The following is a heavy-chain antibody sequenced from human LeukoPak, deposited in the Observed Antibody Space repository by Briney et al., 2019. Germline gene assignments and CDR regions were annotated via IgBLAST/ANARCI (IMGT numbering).Heavy chain of an antibody. Sequence: PGGSLRLSCAASGFTFGTYWMSWVRQAPGKGLEWVAIIKQDGSEKYYVDSVKGRFTISRDNAKNSLYLQMNSLRAEDTAVYYCARYYCSSTTTCYMFDSWGQGTLVTVSS. V-gene: IGHV3-7*01. D-gene: IGHD2-2*02. CDR2: IKQDGSEK. CDR3: ARYYCSSTTTCYMFDS. CDR1: GFTFGTYW. J-gene: IGHJ5*01.